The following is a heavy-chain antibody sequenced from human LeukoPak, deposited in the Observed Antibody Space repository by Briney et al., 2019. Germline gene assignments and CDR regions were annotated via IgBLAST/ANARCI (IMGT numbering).Heavy chain of an antibody. V-gene: IGHV3-9*01. J-gene: IGHJ4*02. CDR3: AKDMGGYCSGGSCYSPSYFDY. D-gene: IGHD2-15*01. Sequence: GRSLRLSCAASGFTFDDYAMHWVRQAPGKGLEWVSGISWNSGSIGYADSVKGRFTISRDNAKNSLYLQMNSLRAEDTALYYCAKDMGGYCSGGSCYSPSYFDYWGQGTLVTVSS. CDR2: ISWNSGSI. CDR1: GFTFDDYA.